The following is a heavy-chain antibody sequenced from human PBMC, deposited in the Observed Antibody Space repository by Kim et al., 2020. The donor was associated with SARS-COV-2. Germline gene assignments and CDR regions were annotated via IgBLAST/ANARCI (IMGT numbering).Heavy chain of an antibody. J-gene: IGHJ5*02. D-gene: IGHD2-15*01. CDR3: ARAPGLLRLAYNWFDP. Sequence: SETLSLTCTVSGGSVSSGSYYWSWIRQPPGKGLEWIGYIYYSGSTNYNPSLKSRVTISVDTSKNQFSLKLSSVTAADTAVYYCARAPGLLRLAYNWFDPWGQGTLVTVSS. CDR1: GGSVSSGSYY. CDR2: IYYSGST. V-gene: IGHV4-61*01.